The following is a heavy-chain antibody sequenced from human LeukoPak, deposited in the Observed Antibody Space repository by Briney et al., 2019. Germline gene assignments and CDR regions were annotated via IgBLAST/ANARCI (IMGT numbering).Heavy chain of an antibody. J-gene: IGHJ4*02. Sequence: ASVKVSCKASGYTFSSYGINWVRQATGQGLEWMGWMNPNSGNTGYAQKFQGRVTITRNTSISTAYMELSGLRSEDTAVYYCARGRVAILTGYSTFDYWGQGTLVTVSS. CDR3: ARGRVAILTGYSTFDY. CDR2: MNPNSGNT. CDR1: GYTFSSYG. V-gene: IGHV1-8*03. D-gene: IGHD3-9*01.